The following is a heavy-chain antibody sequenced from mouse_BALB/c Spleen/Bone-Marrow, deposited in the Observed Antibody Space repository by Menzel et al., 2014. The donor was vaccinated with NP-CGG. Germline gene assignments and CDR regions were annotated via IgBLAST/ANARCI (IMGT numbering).Heavy chain of an antibody. Sequence: VKLVESGPGLEESSQSLSISYTVSGFSLISYGVHWIRQRPGKGLEWLGVIWPGGSTNYNSALMSRLSISKDNSKRQVFLKMNSLQSDDTAMYYCARDLYYDYDVGAMDYWGQGTSVTVSS. D-gene: IGHD2-4*01. CDR1: GFSLISYG. V-gene: IGHV2-9*02. CDR3: ARDLYYDYDVGAMDY. CDR2: IWPGGST. J-gene: IGHJ4*01.